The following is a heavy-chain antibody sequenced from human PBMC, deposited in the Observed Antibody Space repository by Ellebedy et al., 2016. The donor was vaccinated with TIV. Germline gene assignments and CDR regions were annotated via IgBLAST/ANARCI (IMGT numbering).Heavy chain of an antibody. D-gene: IGHD5-18*01. J-gene: IGHJ4*02. CDR3: ARHSRGYSYGSDY. CDR2: FYPADSDT. V-gene: IGHV5-51*01. Sequence: GESLKISXKTSGYDFTNFWIAWVRQEPGKGLEWMGSFYPADSDTRYSPSFQGQVTISADKSISTAYLQWSSLKASDTAMYYCARHSRGYSYGSDYWGQGTLVTVSS. CDR1: GYDFTNFW.